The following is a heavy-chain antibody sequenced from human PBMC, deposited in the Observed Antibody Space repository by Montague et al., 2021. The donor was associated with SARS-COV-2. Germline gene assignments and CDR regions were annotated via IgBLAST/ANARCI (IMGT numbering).Heavy chain of an antibody. V-gene: IGHV3-23*01. CDR2: INGSGSST. Sequence: SLRLSCAASGFTFSSYTMSWVRLAPGKGLEWVSAINGSGSSTWYADSVKGRFTISRDNSKNTLFLQMNSLRAEDTAVYYSTGEDKCGSWGQGTLVTVSS. D-gene: IGHD3-10*01. CDR3: TGEDKCGS. J-gene: IGHJ5*02. CDR1: GFTFSSYT.